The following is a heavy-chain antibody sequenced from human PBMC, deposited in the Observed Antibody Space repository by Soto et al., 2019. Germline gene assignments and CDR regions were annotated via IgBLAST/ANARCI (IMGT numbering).Heavy chain of an antibody. CDR3: ARTGYCSGGSCHDY. CDR2: IYYSGST. CDR1: GGSISSSSYY. D-gene: IGHD2-15*01. V-gene: IGHV4-39*01. J-gene: IGHJ4*02. Sequence: QLQLQESGPGLVKPSETLSLTCTVSGGSISSSSYYWGWIRQPPGKGLEWIGSIYYSGSTYYNPSLKSRVTISVDTSKNQFSLKLSSVTAADTAVYYCARTGYCSGGSCHDYWGQGTLVTVSS.